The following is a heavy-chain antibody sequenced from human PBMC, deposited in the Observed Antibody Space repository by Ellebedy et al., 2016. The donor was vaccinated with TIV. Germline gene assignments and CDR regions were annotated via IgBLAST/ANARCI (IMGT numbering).Heavy chain of an antibody. J-gene: IGHJ5*02. D-gene: IGHD1-7*01. CDR3: ARTALTGTTVRWFDP. CDR2: ISPGDSDT. Sequence: GESLKISCKGSGYSFTSYWIGWVRQLPGNGLAWLGLISPGDSDTRYSPSFQGQVTIAADKSISTDYLQWSSLKASDTAMYYCARTALTGTTVRWFDPWGQGTLVTGSS. V-gene: IGHV5-51*01. CDR1: GYSFTSYW.